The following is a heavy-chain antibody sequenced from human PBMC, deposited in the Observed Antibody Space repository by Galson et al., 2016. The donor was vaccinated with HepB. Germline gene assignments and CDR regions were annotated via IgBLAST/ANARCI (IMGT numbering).Heavy chain of an antibody. CDR2: IYPGDHDT. D-gene: IGHD6-13*01. CDR3: AVFSDSNTWFGCLF. CDR1: GYNFTSYW. V-gene: IGHV5-51*01. Sequence: QSGAAVKKPGEPLKISCKGSGYNFTSYWIGWVRQMPGKGLEWMGIIYPGDHDTRYSPSFQGEVTIPADKSISTAYLQWSSLKASDIAVYYCAVFSDSNTWFGCLFWGQGTLVTVSS. J-gene: IGHJ4*02.